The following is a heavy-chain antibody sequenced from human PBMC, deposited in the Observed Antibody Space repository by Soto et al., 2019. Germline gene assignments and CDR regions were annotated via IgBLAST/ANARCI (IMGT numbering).Heavy chain of an antibody. CDR2: MLYSGLT. D-gene: IGHD2-15*01. V-gene: IGHV4-39*01. J-gene: IGHJ6*02. CDR1: GYSVSSSDYC. Sequence: PSETLSLTCSVSGYSVSSSDYCWAWIRQPPGKGLEWIGSMLYSGLTYYNPSLKSRVTLSVDTSKNQFSVRLNSVTASDTAVYYCAPLSVSLSGPYGIHVWGQGTTVTVS. CDR3: APLSVSLSGPYGIHV.